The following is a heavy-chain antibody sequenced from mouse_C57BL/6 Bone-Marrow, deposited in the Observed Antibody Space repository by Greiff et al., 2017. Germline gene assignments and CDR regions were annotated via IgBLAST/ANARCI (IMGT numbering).Heavy chain of an antibody. CDR2: ISNLAYSI. V-gene: IGHV5-15*01. CDR1: GFTFSDYG. CDR3: ARSYYGYFYFDY. D-gene: IGHD2-2*01. J-gene: IGHJ2*01. Sequence: EVKVVESGGGLVQPGGSLKLSCAASGFTFSDYGMAWVRQAPRKGPEWVAFISNLAYSIYYADTVTGRFTISRENAKNTLYLEMSSLRSEDTAMYYCARSYYGYFYFDYWGQGTTLTVSS.